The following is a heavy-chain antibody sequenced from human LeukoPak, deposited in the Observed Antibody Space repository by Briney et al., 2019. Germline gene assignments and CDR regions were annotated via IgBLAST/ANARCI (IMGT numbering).Heavy chain of an antibody. CDR2: INHSGST. Sequence: SETLSLTRAVYGGSFSPYYWSWIRQPPGKGLEWIGEINHSGSTNYNPSLKSRVTISVDTSKNQFSLRLSSVTAADTAVYYCARGGFYCGGDCYVDYWGQGTLVTVSS. V-gene: IGHV4-34*01. CDR3: ARGGFYCGGDCYVDY. D-gene: IGHD2-21*02. J-gene: IGHJ4*02. CDR1: GGSFSPYY.